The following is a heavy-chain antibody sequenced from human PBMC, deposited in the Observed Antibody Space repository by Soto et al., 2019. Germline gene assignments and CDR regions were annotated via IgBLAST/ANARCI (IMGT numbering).Heavy chain of an antibody. V-gene: IGHV4-34*01. CDR2: INHSGST. Sequence: QVQLQQWGAGLLKPSETLSLTCAVYGGSFSGYYWNWIRQPPGKGLEWIGEINHSGSTNYNPSLKSRVTISVDTSKNQFSLKLSSVTAADTAVYYCARGRVAARRWYFDLWGRGTLVTVSS. J-gene: IGHJ2*01. CDR3: ARGRVAARRWYFDL. D-gene: IGHD6-6*01. CDR1: GGSFSGYY.